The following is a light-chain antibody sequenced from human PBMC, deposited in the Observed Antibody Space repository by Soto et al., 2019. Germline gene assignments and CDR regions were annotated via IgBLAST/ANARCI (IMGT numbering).Light chain of an antibody. CDR1: QYISSY. CDR2: AAS. J-gene: IGKJ5*01. V-gene: IGKV1-39*01. Sequence: DIQLTQSPSSLSAPVGDRVTITCRASQYISSYLNWYSQKPGKAPKLLIYAASSLQSGVPSRFSGSESGTEFTLIISGLQPEDFATYYCQQFRSFPITFGQGTRLEIK. CDR3: QQFRSFPIT.